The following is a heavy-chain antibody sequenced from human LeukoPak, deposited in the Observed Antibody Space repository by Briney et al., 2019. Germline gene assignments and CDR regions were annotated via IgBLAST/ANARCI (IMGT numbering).Heavy chain of an antibody. CDR1: GFTFSSYA. J-gene: IGHJ6*02. Sequence: GGSLRLSCAASGFTFSSYAMSWVRKAPGQGLEWVSAISGSGGSTYYADSVKGRFTISRHNSKNTLYLQMNSLRAEDTAVYYCARDKRRDYGNYYYGMDVWGQGTTVTVSS. CDR2: ISGSGGST. D-gene: IGHD4-17*01. V-gene: IGHV3-23*01. CDR3: ARDKRRDYGNYYYGMDV.